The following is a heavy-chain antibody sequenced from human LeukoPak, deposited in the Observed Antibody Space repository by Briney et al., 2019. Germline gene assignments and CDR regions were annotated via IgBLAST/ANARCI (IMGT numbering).Heavy chain of an antibody. D-gene: IGHD3-16*01. CDR3: ARGSDDYDYVWDDSGY. V-gene: IGHV5-51*01. CDR1: GYNFTSYW. Sequence: GESLKISCKGSGYNFTSYWIGWVRQMPGKGLEWMGIIYPGDSDTRYSPSFQGQVTISADKSISTAYLQWSSLKASDTAMYYCARGSDDYDYVWDDSGYWGQGTLVTVSP. CDR2: IYPGDSDT. J-gene: IGHJ4*02.